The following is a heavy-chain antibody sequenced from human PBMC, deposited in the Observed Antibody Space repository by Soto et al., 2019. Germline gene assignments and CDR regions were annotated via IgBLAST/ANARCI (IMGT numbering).Heavy chain of an antibody. Sequence: EVHLVESGGGLVRPGGSLKLSCAASGFPFAGSTMHWVRQSSGKGLEWVGRIRTIGNNFSTAYAASLKGRFTISRDDSKNTSYLQMDSLKTEDTAIYYCSRHRVAPPGHFESWGQGTLVTVSS. J-gene: IGHJ4*02. D-gene: IGHD2-2*01. V-gene: IGHV3-73*02. CDR1: GFPFAGST. CDR2: IRTIGNNFST. CDR3: SRHRVAPPGHFES.